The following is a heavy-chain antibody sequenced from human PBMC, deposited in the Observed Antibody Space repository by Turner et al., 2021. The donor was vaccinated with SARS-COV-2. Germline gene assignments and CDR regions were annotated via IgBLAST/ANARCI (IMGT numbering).Heavy chain of an antibody. D-gene: IGHD2-21*01. J-gene: IGHJ3*01. Sequence: QMQLVQSGAEVKKTGSSVTVSCKASGYTFTYRYLHWVRQAPGQALEWVGWITPYNGNLKYAQRFQDRVTITRDTSMSTVYMELRRLRSDETAMYYCARSPLGGGDPSDAFEVWGQGTMVTISS. CDR1: GYTFTYRY. V-gene: IGHV1-45*02. CDR2: ITPYNGNL. CDR3: ARSPLGGGDPSDAFEV.